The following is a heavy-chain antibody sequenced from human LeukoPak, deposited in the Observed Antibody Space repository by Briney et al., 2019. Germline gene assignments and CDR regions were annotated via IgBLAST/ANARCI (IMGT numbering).Heavy chain of an antibody. J-gene: IGHJ6*03. CDR2: IYYSGST. CDR1: GGSISSYY. V-gene: IGHV4-59*08. D-gene: IGHD3-3*01. CDR3: ARQNYDFWSGYKTPSYYYYYMDV. Sequence: PSETLSLTCTVSGGSISSYYWSWIRQPPGKGLEWIGYIYYSGSTYYNPSLKSRVTISVDTSKNQFSLKLSSVTAADTAVYYCARQNYDFWSGYKTPSYYYYYMDVWGKGTTVTVSS.